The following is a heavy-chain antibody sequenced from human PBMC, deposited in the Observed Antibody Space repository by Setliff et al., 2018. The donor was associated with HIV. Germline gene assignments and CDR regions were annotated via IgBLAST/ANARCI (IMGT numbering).Heavy chain of an antibody. D-gene: IGHD1-1*01. CDR1: GGSIYGSDYY. CDR3: ARQGQLGSE. J-gene: IGHJ4*02. CDR2: IYYSGST. Sequence: LSLTCTVSGGSIYGSDYYWGWIRQPPGKGLESIGSIYYSGSTYYKPSLKSRVTISVDTPKNQFSLKLSSVTAADTAVYYCARQGQLGSEWGQGTLVPSPQ. V-gene: IGHV4-39*01.